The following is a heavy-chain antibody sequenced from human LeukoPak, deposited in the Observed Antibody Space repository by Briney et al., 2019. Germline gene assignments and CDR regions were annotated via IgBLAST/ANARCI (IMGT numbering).Heavy chain of an antibody. D-gene: IGHD2/OR15-2a*01. CDR1: GVTFSKYG. V-gene: IGHV3-33*01. CDR2: IWYDGRTK. CDR3: GRDFEYTSSTGVY. Sequence: GRSLRLSCAASGVTFSKYGIRWVRQAPGKGLEWVAVIWYDGRTKYYADSVKGRFTISRDNSKNTLYLQMNSLRAEDTAVYYCGRDFEYTSSTGVYWGQGTLVTVSS. J-gene: IGHJ4*02.